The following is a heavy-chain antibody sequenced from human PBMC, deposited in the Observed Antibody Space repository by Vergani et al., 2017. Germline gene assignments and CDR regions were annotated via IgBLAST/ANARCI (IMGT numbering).Heavy chain of an antibody. CDR1: GFTFSSYA. J-gene: IGHJ4*02. CDR2: ISGSGGST. Sequence: EVQLLESGGGLVQPGGSLRLSCAASGFTFSSYAMSWVRQAPGKGLEWVSAISGSGGSTYYADSVKGRFTISRDNSKNTLYLQMNSLRAEDTAVYYCAKEILDYDFWSGYYSPDYWGQGILVTVSS. D-gene: IGHD3-3*01. CDR3: AKEILDYDFWSGYYSPDY. V-gene: IGHV3-23*01.